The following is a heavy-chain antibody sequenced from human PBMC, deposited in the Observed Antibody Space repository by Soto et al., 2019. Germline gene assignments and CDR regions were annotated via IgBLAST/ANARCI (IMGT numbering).Heavy chain of an antibody. V-gene: IGHV4-59*01. D-gene: IGHD2-21*02. CDR2: VFYTGRA. Sequence: SETLSLTCTVSGVSLGSYYCSWIRQAPGKGLEWIGHVFYTGRANYNASVKRRVRISLATSDYQFSLKLSSVTAADKAAYYCARDGDGRMTKNPYYYNGMDVWGPGTTVTVSS. CDR3: ARDGDGRMTKNPYYYNGMDV. J-gene: IGHJ6*02. CDR1: GVSLGSYY.